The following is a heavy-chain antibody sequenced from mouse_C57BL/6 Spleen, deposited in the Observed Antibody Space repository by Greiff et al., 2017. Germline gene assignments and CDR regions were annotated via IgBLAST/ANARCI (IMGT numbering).Heavy chain of an antibody. CDR2: ISYDGSN. J-gene: IGHJ3*01. CDR1: GYSFTSGYY. V-gene: IGHV3-6*01. CDR3: AISAY. Sequence: EVKLQESGPGLVKPSQSLSLTCSVTGYSFTSGYYWNWIRQVPGNKLEWMGYISYDGSNNYNPSLKNRISITRDTSKNQFFLKLNSVTTEDTATYYCAISAYWGQGTLVTVSA.